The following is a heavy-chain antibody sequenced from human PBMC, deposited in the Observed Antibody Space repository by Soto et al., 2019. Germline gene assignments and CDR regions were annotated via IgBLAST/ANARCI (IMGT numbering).Heavy chain of an antibody. CDR1: GGTFSGYA. Sequence: GASVKVSCKASGGTFSGYAISWVRQAPGQGLEWIGGIIPIFGTANYAQKFQGRLTITADKSTSTAYMELSSLRSEDTAVYYCARRDLVGYCSGGSCYPSYGMDVWGQGTTVTVSS. V-gene: IGHV1-69*06. CDR3: ARRDLVGYCSGGSCYPSYGMDV. J-gene: IGHJ6*02. CDR2: IIPIFGTA. D-gene: IGHD2-15*01.